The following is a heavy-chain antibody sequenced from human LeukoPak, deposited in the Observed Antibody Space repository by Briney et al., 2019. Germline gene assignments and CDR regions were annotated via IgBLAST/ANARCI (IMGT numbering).Heavy chain of an antibody. D-gene: IGHD6-13*01. J-gene: IGHJ4*02. CDR2: ISYDGSNK. Sequence: GRSLRLSCAASGFTFSSYAMHWVRQAPGKGLEWVALISYDGSNKYYADSVKGRFTISRDNSKNTLYPQMNSLRAEDTAVYYCASLRSSSWYDHFDYWGQGTLVTVSS. CDR3: ASLRSSSWYDHFDY. V-gene: IGHV3-30*04. CDR1: GFTFSSYA.